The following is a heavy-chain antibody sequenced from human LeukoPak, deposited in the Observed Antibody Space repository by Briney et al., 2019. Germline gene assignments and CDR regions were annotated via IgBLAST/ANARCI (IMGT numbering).Heavy chain of an antibody. CDR3: ARDTYDSSGYSYGIY. J-gene: IGHJ4*02. CDR1: GFAFSSYG. V-gene: IGHV3-33*08. CDR2: IWYDGSKK. D-gene: IGHD3-22*01. Sequence: SLRLSCAASGFAFSSYGMHWVRQAPGKGLGWGADIWYDGSKKYYADSVKGRFTISRDNSKNTLYLQMNSLRAEDTAVYYCARDTYDSSGYSYGIYWGQGTLVTVSS.